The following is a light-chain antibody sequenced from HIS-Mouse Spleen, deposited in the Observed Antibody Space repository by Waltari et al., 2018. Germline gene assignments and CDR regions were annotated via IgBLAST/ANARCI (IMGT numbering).Light chain of an antibody. CDR3: YSTDSSGNHRV. J-gene: IGLJ2*01. CDR2: EDS. Sequence: SYELTQPPSVSVSPGQTARITCSGDALPKKYAYWYQQKSGQDPVLVIYEDSKRPSGIPERFSGSSSGTMATLTISGAQVEDVADYYCYSTDSSGNHRVFGGGTKLTVL. CDR1: ALPKKY. V-gene: IGLV3-10*01.